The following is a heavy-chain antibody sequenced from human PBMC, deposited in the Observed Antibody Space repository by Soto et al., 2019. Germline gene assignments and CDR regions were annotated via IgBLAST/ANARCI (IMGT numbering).Heavy chain of an antibody. V-gene: IGHV3-48*02. CDR3: ARGGGSGYPFDY. CDR1: GFTFSSYS. D-gene: IGHD3-22*01. J-gene: IGHJ4*02. Sequence: GSLRLSCAASGFTFSSYSMNWVRQAPGKGLGWVSYISSSSSTIYYADSVKGRFTISRDNAKNSLYLQMSSLRDEDTAVYYCARGGGSGYPFDYWGQGTLVTVSS. CDR2: ISSSSSTI.